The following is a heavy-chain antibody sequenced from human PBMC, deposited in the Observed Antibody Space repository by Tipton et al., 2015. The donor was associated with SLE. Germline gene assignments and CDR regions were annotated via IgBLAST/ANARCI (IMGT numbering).Heavy chain of an antibody. Sequence: LRLSCTVSGGSMTSDTYYWSWIRQPAGKRLEWIGRIYTSGTTNYTPSLNSRVTISVDTSENQFSLKLSSVTAADTAVYYCAVGFCTSNTCQREYFHHWGQGTLVTVSS. D-gene: IGHD2-2*01. CDR2: IYTSGTT. V-gene: IGHV4-61*02. CDR1: GGSMTSDTYY. J-gene: IGHJ1*01. CDR3: AVGFCTSNTCQREYFHH.